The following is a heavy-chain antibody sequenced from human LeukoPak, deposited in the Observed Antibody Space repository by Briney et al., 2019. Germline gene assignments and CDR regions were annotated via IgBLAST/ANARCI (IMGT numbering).Heavy chain of an antibody. J-gene: IGHJ4*02. V-gene: IGHV3-21*01. CDR3: ARDYGGPYYFDY. CDR1: GFTFSSHD. D-gene: IGHD2-15*01. CDR2: ITTATSSYI. Sequence: GGSLRLSCAASGFTFSSHDMNWVRQAPGKGLEWVSSITTATSSYIYYADSVKGRFTISRDDAKNSLYLQMDSLRAEDTAVYYCARDYGGPYYFDYWGQGTLVTVSS.